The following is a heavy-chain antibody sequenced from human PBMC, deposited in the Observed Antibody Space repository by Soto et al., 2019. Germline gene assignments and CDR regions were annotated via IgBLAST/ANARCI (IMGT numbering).Heavy chain of an antibody. CDR2: IVVGSGNT. Sequence: SVKVSCKASGFTFTSSAMQWVRQARGQRLEWIGWIVVGSGNTNYAQKFQERVTITRDMSTSTAYMEMSSLRSEDTAVYYCAADLSSGWDYYFDYWGQGTLVTVSS. J-gene: IGHJ4*02. CDR1: GFTFTSSA. D-gene: IGHD6-19*01. V-gene: IGHV1-58*02. CDR3: AADLSSGWDYYFDY.